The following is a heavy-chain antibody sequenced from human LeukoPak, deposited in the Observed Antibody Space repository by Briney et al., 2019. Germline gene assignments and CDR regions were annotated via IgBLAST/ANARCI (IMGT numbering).Heavy chain of an antibody. J-gene: IGHJ4*02. CDR1: GGSISSSSYY. Sequence: SETLSLTCTVSGGSISSSSYYWGWIRQPPGKGLEWIGSIYYSGSTYYNSSLKSRVTISVDTSKNQFSLKLSSVTAADTAVYYCARLDYGGSMSFDYWGQGTLVTVSS. CDR2: IYYSGST. CDR3: ARLDYGGSMSFDY. D-gene: IGHD4-23*01. V-gene: IGHV4-39*01.